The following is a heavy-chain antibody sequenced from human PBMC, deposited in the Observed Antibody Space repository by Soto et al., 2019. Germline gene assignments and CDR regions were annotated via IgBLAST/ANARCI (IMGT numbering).Heavy chain of an antibody. V-gene: IGHV4-39*01. D-gene: IGHD2-21*01. Sequence: KQSQTLSLTCTVSGGSISSSSYYWGWIRQPPGKGLEWIGSIYYSGSTYYNPSLKSRVTISVDTSKNQFSLKLSSVTAADTALYYCPRRNCGGDCYSFDYWGQGTLVTVSS. CDR2: IYYSGST. J-gene: IGHJ4*02. CDR3: PRRNCGGDCYSFDY. CDR1: GGSISSSSYY.